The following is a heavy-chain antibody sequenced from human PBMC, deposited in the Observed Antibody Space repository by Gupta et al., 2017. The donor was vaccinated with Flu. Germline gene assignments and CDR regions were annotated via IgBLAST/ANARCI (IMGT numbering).Heavy chain of an antibody. J-gene: IGHJ3*02. CDR3: AKVLYCSGGSCYLGAFDI. D-gene: IGHD2-15*01. V-gene: IGHV3-9*01. CDR1: GFTFDDYA. CDR2: ISWNSGSI. Sequence: EVQLVESGGGLVQPGRSLRLSCAASGFTFDDYAMHWVRQAPGKGLEWVSGISWNSGSIGYADSVKGRFTISRDNAKNSLYLQMNSLRAEDTALYYCAKVLYCSGGSCYLGAFDIWGQGTMVTVSS.